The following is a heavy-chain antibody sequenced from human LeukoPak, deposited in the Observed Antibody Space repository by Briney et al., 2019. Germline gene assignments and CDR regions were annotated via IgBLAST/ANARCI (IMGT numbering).Heavy chain of an antibody. Sequence: PGGSLRLSCEASGFTFSTFPMHWVRQTPDKRLEWVAVISDDGRDIYYADSVKGRFTISRDNSKNTLYLQMNSLSPEDTALFYCARVGRVSIYPSYMDAWGKGTTVTVSS. J-gene: IGHJ6*03. CDR3: ARVGRVSIYPSYMDA. CDR1: GFTFSTFP. CDR2: ISDDGRDI. D-gene: IGHD6-6*01. V-gene: IGHV3-30*04.